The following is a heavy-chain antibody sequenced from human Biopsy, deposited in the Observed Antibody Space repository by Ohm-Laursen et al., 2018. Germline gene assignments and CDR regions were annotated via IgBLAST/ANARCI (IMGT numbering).Heavy chain of an antibody. Sequence: TLSLTCNVSGGSVTNYYWTWIRQPPGKGLEWIGYMYYNERTYYNPSLRGRVTISVDTSKNQISLRLSSVTAADTAVYYCASGGQWPKPYLRYFDPWGQGTLVTVSS. D-gene: IGHD6-19*01. J-gene: IGHJ5*02. CDR3: ASGGQWPKPYLRYFDP. V-gene: IGHV4-59*02. CDR1: GGSVTNYY. CDR2: MYYNERT.